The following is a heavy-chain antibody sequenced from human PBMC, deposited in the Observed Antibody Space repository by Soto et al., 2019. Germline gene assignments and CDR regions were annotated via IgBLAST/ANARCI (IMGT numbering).Heavy chain of an antibody. CDR2: ISAYNGNT. CDR1: GYTFTSYG. D-gene: IGHD6-19*01. V-gene: IGHV1-18*01. CDR3: ARMQESSGWYYDDY. J-gene: IGHJ4*02. Sequence: GASVKVSCKASGYTFTSYGISWVRQAPGQGLEWMGWISAYNGNTNYAQKLQGRVTMTTDTSTSTAYMELRSLRSDDTAVYYCARMQESSGWYYDDYWGQGTLVTVSS.